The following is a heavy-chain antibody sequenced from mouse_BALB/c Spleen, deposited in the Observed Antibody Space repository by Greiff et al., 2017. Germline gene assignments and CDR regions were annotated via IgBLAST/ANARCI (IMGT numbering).Heavy chain of an antibody. V-gene: IGHV3-6*02. CDR3: ARRIYYRYDGTYYFDD. J-gene: IGHJ2*01. D-gene: IGHD2-14*01. Sequence: EVHLVESGPGLVKPSQSLSLTCSVTGYSITSGYYWYWIRQFPGNKLEWMGYISYDGSNNYNPSLKNRISINRDTSKNQFFLKLNSVTTEDTATYYCARRIYYRYDGTYYFDDWGQGTTLTVSS. CDR2: ISYDGSN. CDR1: GYSITSGYY.